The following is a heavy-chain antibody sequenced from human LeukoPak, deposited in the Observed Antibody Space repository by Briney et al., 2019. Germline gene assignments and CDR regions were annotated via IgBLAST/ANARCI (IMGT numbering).Heavy chain of an antibody. CDR1: GGSFSDYS. V-gene: IGHV4-34*01. CDR2: IHYSGRP. Sequence: SETLSLTCAVYGGSFSDYSWSWIRQPPGKGLEWIGQIHYSGRPDYNPSLKSRVTISVDTSKNQLSLKVTSVTGADTAVYYCARFGVDYDMDVWGQGTTVTVSS. D-gene: IGHD3-16*01. J-gene: IGHJ6*02. CDR3: ARFGVDYDMDV.